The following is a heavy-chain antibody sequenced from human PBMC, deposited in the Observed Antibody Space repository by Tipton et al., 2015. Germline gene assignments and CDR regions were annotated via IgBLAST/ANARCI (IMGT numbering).Heavy chain of an antibody. Sequence: TLSLTCTVSGGSISSSSYYWGWIRQPPGKGLEWIGSISDSGSTHYNPSLKSRVTVSVDTSKNQFSLRLSAVTAADTAVYYCARGGYSGFDWSNWFDPWGQGTLVSVSS. D-gene: IGHD5-12*01. CDR3: ARGGYSGFDWSNWFDP. CDR2: ISDSGST. CDR1: GGSISSSSYY. J-gene: IGHJ5*02. V-gene: IGHV4-39*07.